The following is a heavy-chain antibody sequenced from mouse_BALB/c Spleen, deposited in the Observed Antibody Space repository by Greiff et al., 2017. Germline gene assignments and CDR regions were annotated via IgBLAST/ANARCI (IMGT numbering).Heavy chain of an antibody. CDR3: ARTTVVGYFDY. Sequence: QVTLEVSGPGILQPSQTLSLTCSFSGFSLSTSGMGVSWIRQPSGKGLEWLAHIYWDDDKRYNPSLKSRLTISKDTSSNQVFLKITSVDTADTATYYCARTTVVGYFDYWGQGTTLTVSS. D-gene: IGHD1-1*01. CDR1: GFSLSTSGMG. J-gene: IGHJ2*01. V-gene: IGHV8-12*01. CDR2: IYWDDDK.